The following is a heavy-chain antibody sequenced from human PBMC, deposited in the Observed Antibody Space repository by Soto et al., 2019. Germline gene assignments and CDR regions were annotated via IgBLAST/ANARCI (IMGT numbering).Heavy chain of an antibody. D-gene: IGHD6-13*01. CDR1: GYSFTSYW. Sequence: GESLKISCKGSGYSFTSYWIGWVRQMPGKGLEWMGIIYPGDSDTRYSPSFQGQVTISADKSISTAYLQWSSLKASDTAMYYCARTSAAGKYYYVMDVWGQGTTVTVYS. V-gene: IGHV5-51*01. CDR3: ARTSAAGKYYYVMDV. J-gene: IGHJ6*02. CDR2: IYPGDSDT.